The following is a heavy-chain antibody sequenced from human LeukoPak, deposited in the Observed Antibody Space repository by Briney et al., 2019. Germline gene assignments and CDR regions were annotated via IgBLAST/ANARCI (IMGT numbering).Heavy chain of an antibody. CDR1: GFTFDDYA. D-gene: IGHD5-24*01. Sequence: GGSLRLSCAASGFTFDDYAMHWVRQAPGKGLEWVSGISWNSGSIGYADSVKGRFTISRDNAKNSLYLQMNSLRAEDTAVYYCARASNGGDGYNYGDLPFDYWGQGTLVTVSS. CDR3: ARASNGGDGYNYGDLPFDY. J-gene: IGHJ4*02. V-gene: IGHV3-9*01. CDR2: ISWNSGSI.